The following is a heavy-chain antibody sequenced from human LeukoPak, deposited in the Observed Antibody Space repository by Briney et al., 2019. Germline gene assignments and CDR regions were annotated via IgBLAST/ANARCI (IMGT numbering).Heavy chain of an antibody. D-gene: IGHD6-19*01. CDR2: INHSGST. CDR3: ARHDPGIAVAADY. CDR1: SGSFRTYY. V-gene: IGHV4-34*01. Sequence: SETLSLTCTVSSGSFRTYYWSWIRQPPGKGLEWIGEINHSGSTNYNPSLKSRVTISVDTSKNQFSLKLSSVTAADTAVYYCARHDPGIAVAADYWGQGTLVTVSS. J-gene: IGHJ4*02.